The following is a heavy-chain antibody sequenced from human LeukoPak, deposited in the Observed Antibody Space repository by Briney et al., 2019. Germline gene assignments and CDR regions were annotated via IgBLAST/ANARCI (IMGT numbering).Heavy chain of an antibody. J-gene: IGHJ4*02. V-gene: IGHV4-59*01. D-gene: IGHD6-6*01. CDR2: IDYNGST. Sequence: SETLSLTCTVSGGSISSYYWSWIRQPPGKGLEWIGYIDYNGSTNYNPSLKSRVTISADTSKNHFSLKLSSVTAADTAVYYCARDEYSSSPGDYWGQGTLVTVSS. CDR1: GGSISSYY. CDR3: ARDEYSSSPGDY.